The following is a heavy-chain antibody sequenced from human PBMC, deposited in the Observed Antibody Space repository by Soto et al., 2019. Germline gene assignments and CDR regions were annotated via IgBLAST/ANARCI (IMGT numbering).Heavy chain of an antibody. Sequence: QVQLQQWGAGLLKPSETLSLTCAVYGGSFSGYYWSWIRQPPGKGLEWIGEINHSGSTNYNPSLKSRVTISVDTSKNQFSLKLSSVTAADTAVYYCARGTDYDFWSGYYLSGWFDPWGQGTLVTVSS. D-gene: IGHD3-3*01. J-gene: IGHJ5*02. CDR3: ARGTDYDFWSGYYLSGWFDP. CDR1: GGSFSGYY. V-gene: IGHV4-34*01. CDR2: INHSGST.